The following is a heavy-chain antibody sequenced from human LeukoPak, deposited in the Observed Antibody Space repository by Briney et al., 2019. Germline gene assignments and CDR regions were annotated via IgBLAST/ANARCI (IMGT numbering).Heavy chain of an antibody. CDR2: INQDGTEK. D-gene: IGHD3-16*02. CDR3: ARDVLYDYVWGSYRQTPPYFDY. CDR1: GFTFTTCW. V-gene: IGHV3-7*01. J-gene: IGHJ4*02. Sequence: TGGSLRLSCAASGFTFTTCWMTWVRQAPGKGLEWVANINQDGTEKYYVDSVKGRFTISRDNAKNSLYLQMNSLRAEDTAVYYCARDVLYDYVWGSYRQTPPYFDYWGQGTLVTVSS.